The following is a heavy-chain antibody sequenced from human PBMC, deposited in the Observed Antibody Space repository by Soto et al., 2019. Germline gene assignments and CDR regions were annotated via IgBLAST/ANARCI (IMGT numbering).Heavy chain of an antibody. CDR1: GGSFSGYY. CDR3: ARGLYRLQRVLH. Sequence: SETLSLTCAVYGGSFSGYYWSWIRQPPGKGLEWIGEINHSGSTNYNPSLKSRVTISVDTSKNQFSLKLSSVTAADTAVYYCARGLYRLQRVLHWGQGTLVTVSS. V-gene: IGHV4-34*01. CDR2: INHSGST. J-gene: IGHJ4*02. D-gene: IGHD4-4*01.